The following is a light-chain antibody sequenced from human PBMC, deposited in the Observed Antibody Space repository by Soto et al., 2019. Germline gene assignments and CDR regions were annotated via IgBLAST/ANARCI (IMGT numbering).Light chain of an antibody. J-gene: IGKJ2*01. CDR2: AAS. CDR1: QGISSY. V-gene: IGKV1-9*01. CDR3: QQLNSFSYT. Sequence: IQLTQSPSSLSASVVDRVTITCRASQGISSYLAWYQQKPGKAPKLLIYAASTLQSGVPSRFSGSGSGTDFTLTIISLQPEDFATYYCQQLNSFSYTFGQGTKLEIK.